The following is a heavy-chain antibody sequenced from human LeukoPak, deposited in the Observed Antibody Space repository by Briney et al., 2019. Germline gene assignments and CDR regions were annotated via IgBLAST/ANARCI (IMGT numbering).Heavy chain of an antibody. CDR2: ISSTSSTI. Sequence: PGGSLRLSCAASGFTFSSYGMSWVRQAPGKGLEWVSYISSTSSTIYYADSVKGRFTISRDTAKNSLYLQMNSLRAEDTAVYSCARGDYGDYWNYYYMDVWGKGTTVTVSS. CDR1: GFTFSSYG. CDR3: ARGDYGDYWNYYYMDV. D-gene: IGHD4-17*01. V-gene: IGHV3-48*01. J-gene: IGHJ6*03.